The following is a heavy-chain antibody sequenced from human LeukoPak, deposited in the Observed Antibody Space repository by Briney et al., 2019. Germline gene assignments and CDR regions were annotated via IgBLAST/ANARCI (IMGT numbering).Heavy chain of an antibody. J-gene: IGHJ3*02. CDR2: ISSSSSYI. CDR1: GFTFSSYS. Sequence: GGSLRLSCAASGFTFSSYSMNWVRQAPGKGLEWVSSISSSSSYIYYADSVKGRFTISRDNAKNSLYLQMNSLRAEDMAVYYCARDHMVRDDAFDIWGQGTMVTVSS. V-gene: IGHV3-21*01. CDR3: ARDHMVRDDAFDI. D-gene: IGHD3-10*01.